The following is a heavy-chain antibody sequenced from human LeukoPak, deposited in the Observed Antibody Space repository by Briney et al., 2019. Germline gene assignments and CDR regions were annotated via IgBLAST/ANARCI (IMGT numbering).Heavy chain of an antibody. Sequence: GESLKISCKGSGYSFTSYWIGWVRQMPGKGLEWMGIIYPGDSDTRYSPSFQGQVTISADKSISTAYLQWSSLKASDTAMYYCASISDPLPDLYYFDYWGQGTLVTVSS. CDR1: GYSFTSYW. V-gene: IGHV5-51*01. CDR2: IYPGDSDT. J-gene: IGHJ4*02. CDR3: ASISDPLPDLYYFDY.